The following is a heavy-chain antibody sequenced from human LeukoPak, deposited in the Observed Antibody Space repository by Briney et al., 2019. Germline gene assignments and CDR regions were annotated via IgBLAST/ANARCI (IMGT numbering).Heavy chain of an antibody. CDR1: GGSFSGYY. D-gene: IGHD5-18*01. J-gene: IGHJ4*02. CDR3: ARGYSYGKYWYYFDY. V-gene: IGHV4-34*01. CDR2: INHSGST. Sequence: SETLSLTCAVYGGSFSGYYWSWIRQPPGKGLEGSGEINHSGSTNYNPSLKSRVTISVDTSKNQFSLKLSSVTAADTAVYYCARGYSYGKYWYYFDYWGQGTLVTVSS.